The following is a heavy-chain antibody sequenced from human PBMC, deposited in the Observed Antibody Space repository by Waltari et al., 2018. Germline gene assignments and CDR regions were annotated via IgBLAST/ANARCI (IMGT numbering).Heavy chain of an antibody. CDR1: RVTLSNNY. CDR3: ASDPGFANGMDG. V-gene: IGHV3-53*01. J-gene: IGHJ6*02. CDR2: TKGGGNT. Sequence: EVQLVEPGGGLVQPGGSLRLSCAASRVTLSNNYMSWVRQAPGKGLEWVSVTKGGGNTFYSDSVKGRFTISTDDSSNTLSLQMNSLRVEDTAVYYCASDPGFANGMDGWGQGTTVTVSS.